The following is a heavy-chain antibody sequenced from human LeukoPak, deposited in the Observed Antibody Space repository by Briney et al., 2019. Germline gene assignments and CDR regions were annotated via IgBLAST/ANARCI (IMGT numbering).Heavy chain of an antibody. Sequence: ASVTVSCKASGYTFTDYTMHWLRQAPGQRLDWMGWINGGSGNTKYSPEFQGRVTITRDTSASTAYMELSSLRSEDTAVYYCANPRYDSSGYYYVDWGQGTLVTVSS. CDR2: INGGSGNT. CDR1: GYTFTDYT. CDR3: ANPRYDSSGYYYVD. V-gene: IGHV1-3*01. D-gene: IGHD3-22*01. J-gene: IGHJ4*02.